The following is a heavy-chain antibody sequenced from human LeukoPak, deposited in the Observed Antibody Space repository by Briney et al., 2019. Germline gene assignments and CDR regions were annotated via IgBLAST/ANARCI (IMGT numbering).Heavy chain of an antibody. Sequence: QPGRSLRLSCAASGFTFSSYGMHWVRQAPGKGLEWVAVISYDGSNKYYADSVKGRFTISRDNSKNTLYPQMNSLRAEDTAVYYCAKGYSGSSPDYWGQGTLVTVSS. CDR2: ISYDGSNK. J-gene: IGHJ4*02. CDR3: AKGYSGSSPDY. CDR1: GFTFSSYG. V-gene: IGHV3-30*18. D-gene: IGHD1-26*01.